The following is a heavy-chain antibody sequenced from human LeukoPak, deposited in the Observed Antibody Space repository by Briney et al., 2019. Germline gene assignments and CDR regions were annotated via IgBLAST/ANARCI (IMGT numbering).Heavy chain of an antibody. V-gene: IGHV3-66*01. CDR1: GFSVSSNY. CDR3: ARGGYSGYDSYDY. CDR2: IYSGGST. Sequence: PGGSLRLSCAASGFSVSSNYMSWVRQAPGKGLEWVSVIYSGGSTYYADSVKGRFTISRDNSENTLYLQMNSLRAEDMAVYYCARGGYSGYDSYDYWGQGTLVTVSS. J-gene: IGHJ4*02. D-gene: IGHD5-12*01.